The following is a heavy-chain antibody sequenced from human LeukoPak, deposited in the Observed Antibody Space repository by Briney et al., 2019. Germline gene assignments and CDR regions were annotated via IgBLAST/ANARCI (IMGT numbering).Heavy chain of an antibody. V-gene: IGHV4-59*01. CDR1: GGSISGYY. J-gene: IGHJ6*04. Sequence: PSETLSLTCSVSGGSISGYYWSWIRQPPGKGPEWIGYIYYSGSTNYNPSLKSRVTISVDTSKNQFSLKLTSLTAADTAVYYCARAAAAGPHYYYGMDVRGKGTTVTVSS. D-gene: IGHD6-13*01. CDR2: IYYSGST. CDR3: ARAAAAGPHYYYGMDV.